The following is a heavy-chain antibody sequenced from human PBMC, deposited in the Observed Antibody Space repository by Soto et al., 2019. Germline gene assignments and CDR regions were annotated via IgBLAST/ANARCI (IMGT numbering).Heavy chain of an antibody. J-gene: IGHJ4*02. CDR3: ARRYGSAIDY. CDR1: GGTISSWY. V-gene: IGHV4-59*08. CDR2: IYYSGST. D-gene: IGHD1-26*01. Sequence: SETLSLTCTVSGGTISSWYWSWIRQPPGKGLEWIGYIYYSGSTNCNPSLKSRVTISVDTSKNQFSLKLSSVTAVDTAAYYCARRYGSAIDYWGQGTLVTVSS.